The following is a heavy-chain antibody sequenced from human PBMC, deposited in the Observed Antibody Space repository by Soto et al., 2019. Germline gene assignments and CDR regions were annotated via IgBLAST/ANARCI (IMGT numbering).Heavy chain of an antibody. J-gene: IGHJ4*02. CDR3: ARDRGYDSSGYFFM. D-gene: IGHD3-22*01. CDR2: TSYDGNNK. Sequence: QVQLVESGGGVVQPGRSLRLSCAASGFTLSTYAMHWVRQAPGKGLEWVAVTSYDGNNKYYVDSVKGRVTISRDNSRNTLYLQMNSLRVEDTAVYYCARDRGYDSSGYFFMWGQGTLVTVSS. V-gene: IGHV3-30-3*01. CDR1: GFTLSTYA.